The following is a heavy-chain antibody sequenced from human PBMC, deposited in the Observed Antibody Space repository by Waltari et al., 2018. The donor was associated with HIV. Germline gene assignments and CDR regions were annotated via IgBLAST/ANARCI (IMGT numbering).Heavy chain of an antibody. CDR1: GYRFTSYE. J-gene: IGHJ4*02. D-gene: IGHD2-2*01. Sequence: QVQLVQSGAEVKKPGASAKVSCKASGYRFTSYELNWVLQATGQGLEWMGWMNPNSGDTGYAQKVQGRVTMTTNTSISTAYLELSSLKSEDTAVYYCHVLSSSSSPGCYWGQGTLITVSS. CDR3: HVLSSSSSPGCY. CDR2: MNPNSGDT. V-gene: IGHV1-8*01.